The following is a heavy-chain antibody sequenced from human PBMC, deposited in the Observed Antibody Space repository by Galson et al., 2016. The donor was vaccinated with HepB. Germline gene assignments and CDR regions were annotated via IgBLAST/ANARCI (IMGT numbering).Heavy chain of an antibody. CDR3: ARGITPFLRFDP. CDR1: GDSTSSGSYY. CDR2: ISTSGRT. V-gene: IGHV4-61*09. J-gene: IGHJ5*02. Sequence: ILSLTCAVSGDSTSSGSYYWSWIRRPAGEGLEWIGHISTSGRTKYNPSLKDRVTISLDTSKNQFSLSLNSVTAADTAVYYCARGITPFLRFDPWGQGTLVTVSS.